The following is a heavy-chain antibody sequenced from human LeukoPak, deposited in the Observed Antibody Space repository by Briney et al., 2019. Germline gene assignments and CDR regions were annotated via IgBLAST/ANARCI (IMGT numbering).Heavy chain of an antibody. CDR3: ARVSSSSWWALDY. Sequence: GGSLRLSCVASGFTFGPYTMNWVRQAPGKGLEWISHITSGSDTKYYADSVKGRFTISRDNAKSSLYLQMNSLRAEDTAVYYCARVSSSSWWALDYWGQGTLVTVSS. V-gene: IGHV3-48*04. D-gene: IGHD6-13*01. CDR1: GFTFGPYT. CDR2: ITSGSDTK. J-gene: IGHJ4*02.